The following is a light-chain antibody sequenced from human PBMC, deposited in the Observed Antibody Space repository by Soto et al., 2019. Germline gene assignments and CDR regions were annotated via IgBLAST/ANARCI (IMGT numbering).Light chain of an antibody. J-gene: IGKJ1*01. CDR2: KAS. V-gene: IGKV1-5*03. Sequence: DIQMTQSPSTLSACVGDRVSITCRASQSISSWLAWYQQKPGKAPKLLIYKASSLESGVPSRFSGSGSGTEFTLTISSLQPDDFATYYRQQYNSYPTFGQGTKVEIK. CDR3: QQYNSYPT. CDR1: QSISSW.